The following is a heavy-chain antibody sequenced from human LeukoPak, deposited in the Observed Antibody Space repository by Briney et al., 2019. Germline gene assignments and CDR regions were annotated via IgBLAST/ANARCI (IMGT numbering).Heavy chain of an antibody. V-gene: IGHV4-61*02. CDR2: MYTSGST. J-gene: IGHJ3*02. Sequence: SETLSLTCTVSGGSISSGNFYWSWIRQPAGKGLEWIGRMYTSGSTNYNPSLKSRVTISVDTSKNQFSLKLSSVTAADTAVYYCARGTDYSTPGAFDIWGQGTMVTVSS. CDR3: ARGTDYSTPGAFDI. D-gene: IGHD5-12*01. CDR1: GGSISSGNFY.